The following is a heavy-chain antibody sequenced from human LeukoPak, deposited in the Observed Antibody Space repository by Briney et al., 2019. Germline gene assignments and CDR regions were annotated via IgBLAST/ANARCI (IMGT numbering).Heavy chain of an antibody. D-gene: IGHD6-13*01. CDR1: GFDFSNYA. V-gene: IGHV3-23*01. CDR2: IGGSDSGT. Sequence: GGSLRLSCAASGFDFSNYAMAWVRQAPGKGLEWMSAIGGSDSGTFYRDSVKGRFTISRDNSNNRPYLEMNSLRAEDTAVYYCVKQWSLAAAGTFDFWGQGTLVTVSS. J-gene: IGHJ4*02. CDR3: VKQWSLAAAGTFDF.